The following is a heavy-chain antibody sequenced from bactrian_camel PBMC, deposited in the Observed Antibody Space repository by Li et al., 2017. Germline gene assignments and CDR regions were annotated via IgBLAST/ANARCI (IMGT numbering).Heavy chain of an antibody. Sequence: VQLVESGGGSVQAGGSLRLSCAASGFIFSSYGMVWVRQAPGKGLEWVSAINSGGGSTYYADSVKGRFTISRNNAKNTLYLQLNSLKTEDTAMYYCASDRGAMGWVLPLNYWGQGTQVTVS. CDR3: ASDRGAMGWVLPLNY. V-gene: IGHV3S40*01. CDR2: INSGGGST. D-gene: IGHD3*01. J-gene: IGHJ4*01. CDR1: GFIFSSYG.